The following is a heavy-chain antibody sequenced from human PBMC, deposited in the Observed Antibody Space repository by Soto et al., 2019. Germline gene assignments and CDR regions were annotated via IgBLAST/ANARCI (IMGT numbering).Heavy chain of an antibody. V-gene: IGHV3-21*06. Sequence: GGSLRLSCAASGFTFTRYSMNWVRQAPGKGLEWVSSISSTTNYIYYGDSMKGRFTISRDNAKNSLYLEMNSLRAEDTAVYCCARESEDLTSNFDYWGQGTLVTVSS. CDR2: ISSTTNYI. CDR3: ARESEDLTSNFDY. J-gene: IGHJ4*02. CDR1: GFTFTRYS.